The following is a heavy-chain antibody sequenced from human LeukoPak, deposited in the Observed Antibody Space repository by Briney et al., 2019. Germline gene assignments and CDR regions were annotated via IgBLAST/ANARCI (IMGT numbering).Heavy chain of an antibody. CDR1: GGSFSCYY. CDR2: INHSGST. CDR3: ARNAGTMVRGVIPYYFDY. J-gene: IGHJ4*02. V-gene: IGHV4-34*01. D-gene: IGHD3-10*01. Sequence: SETLSLTCAVYGGSFSCYYWSWIRQPPGKGLEWIGEINHSGSTNYNPSLKSRVTISVDTSKNQFSLKLSSVTAADTAVYYCARNAGTMVRGVIPYYFDYWGQGTLVTVSS.